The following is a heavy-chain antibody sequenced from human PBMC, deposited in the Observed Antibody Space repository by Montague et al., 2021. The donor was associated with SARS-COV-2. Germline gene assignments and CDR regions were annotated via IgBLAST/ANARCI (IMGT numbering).Heavy chain of an antibody. CDR3: GKETQPGHSSSWFVGMMEH. V-gene: IGHV3-30*18. J-gene: IGHJ4*02. CDR2: LSYDGSNT. D-gene: IGHD6-13*01. Sequence: SLRLSCAASGFTFTSSGMHWVRQAPGKGLEWVAALSYDGSNTYYRNSVKGRFVISRDKSKNTLYLQMNSLRSEDTAVYYCGKETQPGHSSSWFVGMMEHWGQGTLVTVSS. CDR1: GFTFTSSG.